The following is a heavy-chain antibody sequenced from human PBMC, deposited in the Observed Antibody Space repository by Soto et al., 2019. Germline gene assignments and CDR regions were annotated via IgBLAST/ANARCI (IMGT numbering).Heavy chain of an antibody. V-gene: IGHV1-18*01. Sequence: ASVKVSCKASNYLFGAFGISGVRQAPGQGLEWMGWITPYNGDTHYAEKFQDRVTMSADKYKTTAYMGVRSLTTADTAVYYFATISGRRHDLDVCGEGTVVTFSS. D-gene: IGHD1-1*01. CDR1: NYLFGAFG. J-gene: IGHJ3*01. CDR2: ITPYNGDT. CDR3: ATISGRRHDLDV.